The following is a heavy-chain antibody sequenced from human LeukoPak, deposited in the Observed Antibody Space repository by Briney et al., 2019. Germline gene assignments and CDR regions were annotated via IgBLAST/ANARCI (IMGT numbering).Heavy chain of an antibody. J-gene: IGHJ5*02. CDR2: IYYSGST. CDR1: GGSISSSSYY. D-gene: IGHD3-22*01. V-gene: IGHV4-61*05. Sequence: SETLSLTCTVSGGSISSSSYYWGWIRQPPGKGLEYIGYIYYSGSTNYNPSLKSRVTISVDTSKNQFSLKLRSVTAADTAVYYCARGTMMVGPWGQGTLVTVSS. CDR3: ARGTMMVGP.